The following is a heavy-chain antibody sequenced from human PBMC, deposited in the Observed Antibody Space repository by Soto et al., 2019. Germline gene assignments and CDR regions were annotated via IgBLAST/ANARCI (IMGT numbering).Heavy chain of an antibody. CDR3: ARLYGSSLFDY. J-gene: IGHJ4*02. V-gene: IGHV4-39*01. D-gene: IGHD6-6*01. Sequence: SETLSLTCTVSGGSISASSYYWGWIRQPPGKGLEWIGSMDYSGSTYYNPSLQSRVTISVDTSKNQFSLKLSSVTAADTAVYYCARLYGSSLFDYWGQGTLVTVSS. CDR1: GGSISASSYY. CDR2: MDYSGST.